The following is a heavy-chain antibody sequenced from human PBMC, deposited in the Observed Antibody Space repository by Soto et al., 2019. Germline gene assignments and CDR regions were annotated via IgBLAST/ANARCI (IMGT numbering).Heavy chain of an antibody. J-gene: IGHJ5*02. CDR2: INGDGSTT. V-gene: IGHV3-74*01. D-gene: IGHD1-26*01. CDR3: ARVKTGSYDWFDP. CDR1: GFTFSDYW. Sequence: EVQLVESGGGLLNPAGSLRLSCAASGFTFSDYWMHWVRQVPGKGLVWVSRINGDGSTTSYADSVKGRFTISRDNAKNTLYLQIYSLRAEDTAVYYCARVKTGSYDWFDPWGQGTLVTVSS.